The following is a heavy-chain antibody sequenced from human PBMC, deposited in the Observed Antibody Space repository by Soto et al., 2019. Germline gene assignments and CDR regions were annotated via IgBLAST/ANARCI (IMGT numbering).Heavy chain of an antibody. J-gene: IGHJ6*02. V-gene: IGHV1-69*01. CDR1: GGTFSSYA. Sequence: QVQLVQSGAEVKKPGSSVKVSCKASGGTFSSYAISWVRQAPGQGLEWMGGIIPIFGTANYAQKFQGRVTITADEPTSTAYMELSSLRSEDTAVYYCAMGGYCSSTSCAPRYYYGMDVWCQGSTVTVSS. CDR2: IIPIFGTA. CDR3: AMGGYCSSTSCAPRYYYGMDV. D-gene: IGHD2-2*01.